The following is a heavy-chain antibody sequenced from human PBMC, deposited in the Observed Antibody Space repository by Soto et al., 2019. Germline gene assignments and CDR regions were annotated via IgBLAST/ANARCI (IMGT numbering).Heavy chain of an antibody. J-gene: IGHJ5*02. CDR3: AKAGRTGGTTEPNSGPAP. D-gene: IGHD1-1*01. Sequence: GGSLRLSCAASGFTFSSFAMSWVRQAPGKGLEWVSAISGGGGTTYHADSVKGRFTVSRDNSKNTLYLQMNTLRAEDTAVYYSAKAGRTGGTTEPNSGPAPWGKGTLVTVSS. V-gene: IGHV3-23*01. CDR2: ISGGGGTT. CDR1: GFTFSSFA.